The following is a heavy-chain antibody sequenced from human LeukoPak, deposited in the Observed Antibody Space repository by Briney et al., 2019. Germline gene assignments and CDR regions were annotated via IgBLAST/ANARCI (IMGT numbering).Heavy chain of an antibody. CDR2: IIPILGIA. D-gene: IGHD3-22*01. CDR1: GGTFSSYT. V-gene: IGHV1-69*02. CDR3: ASPYYYDSSGYYYFDY. J-gene: IGHJ4*02. Sequence: SVKVSRKASGGTFSSYTISWVRQAPGQGLEWMGRIIPILGIANYAQKFQGRVTITADKSTSTAYMELSSLRSEDTAVYYCASPYYYDSSGYYYFDYWGQGTLVTVSS.